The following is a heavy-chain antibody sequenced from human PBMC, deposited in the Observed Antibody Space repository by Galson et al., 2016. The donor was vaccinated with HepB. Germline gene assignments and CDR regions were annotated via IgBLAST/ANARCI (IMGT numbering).Heavy chain of an antibody. CDR3: ARDDSGGWYGFHYGMDV. J-gene: IGHJ6*02. CDR2: ISYDGSNK. CDR1: GFTFSSYG. Sequence: SLRLSCAASGFTFSSYGMHWVRQAPGKGLEWVAVISYDGSNKYYADSVKGRFTISRDNSKNTLYLQMNSLRAEDTAVYYCARDDSGGWYGFHYGMDVWGQGTTVTVSS. V-gene: IGHV3-30*03. D-gene: IGHD6-19*01.